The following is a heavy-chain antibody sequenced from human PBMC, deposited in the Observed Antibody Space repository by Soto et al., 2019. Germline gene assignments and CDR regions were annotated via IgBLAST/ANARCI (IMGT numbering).Heavy chain of an antibody. CDR1: GGSVSSGSYY. D-gene: IGHD6-6*01. CDR3: ARAPFEYSSSSPPDY. CDR2: IYYSGST. Sequence: PSETLSLICTVSGGSVSSGSYYWSWIRQPPGKGLEWIGYIYYSGSTNYNPSLKSRVTISVDTSKNQFSLKLSSVTAADTAVYYCARAPFEYSSSSPPDYWGQGTLVTVSS. J-gene: IGHJ4*02. V-gene: IGHV4-61*01.